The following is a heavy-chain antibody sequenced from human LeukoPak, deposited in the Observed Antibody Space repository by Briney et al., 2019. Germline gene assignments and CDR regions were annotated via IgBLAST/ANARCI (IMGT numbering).Heavy chain of an antibody. CDR3: ARDSSSGWYGPHGGAFDI. Sequence: SETLSLTCTVSGGSISSYYWSWIRQPPGKGLEWIGYIYYSGSTNYNPSLKSRVTISVDTSKNQFSLKLSSVTAADAAVYYCARDSSSGWYGPHGGAFDIWGQGTMVTVSS. V-gene: IGHV4-59*01. CDR1: GGSISSYY. D-gene: IGHD6-19*01. CDR2: IYYSGST. J-gene: IGHJ3*02.